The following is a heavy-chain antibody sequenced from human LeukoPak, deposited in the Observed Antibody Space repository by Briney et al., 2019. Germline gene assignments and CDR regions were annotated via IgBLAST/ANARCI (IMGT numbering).Heavy chain of an antibody. CDR1: GYTFTDYY. V-gene: IGHV1-46*01. D-gene: IGHD3-3*01. CDR3: ARDREVLSGYPRRYAFDI. Sequence: GASVKVSCKASGYTFTDYYMHWVQQAPGQGLEWMGIINPSGGSTSYAQKFQGRVTMTRDTSTSTVYMELSSLRSEDTAVYYCARDREVLSGYPRRYAFDIWGQGTMVTVSS. CDR2: INPSGGST. J-gene: IGHJ3*02.